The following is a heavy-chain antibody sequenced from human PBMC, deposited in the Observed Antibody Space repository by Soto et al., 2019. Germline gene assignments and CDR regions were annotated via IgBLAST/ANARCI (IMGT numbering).Heavy chain of an antibody. J-gene: IGHJ6*02. CDR3: ARDSSTGGV. CDR1: GGTFSSYA. CDR2: IIPIFGTA. V-gene: IGHV1-69*06. D-gene: IGHD3-10*01. Sequence: QVQLVQSGAEVKKPGSSVKVSCKASGGTFSSYAISWVRQAPGQGLEWMGGIIPIFGTANYAQKFQGRVTIPADKPTGTAYRELRSRRSEDPAVYYWARDSSTGGVWGQGTTATVPS.